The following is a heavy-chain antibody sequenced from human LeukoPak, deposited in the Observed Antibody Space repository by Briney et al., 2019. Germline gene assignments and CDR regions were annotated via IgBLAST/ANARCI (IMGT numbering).Heavy chain of an antibody. J-gene: IGHJ5*02. D-gene: IGHD6-13*01. CDR2: IYYSGST. Sequence: SETLSLTCTVSGGSISSSSYYWGWIRQPPGKGLEWIGSIYYSGSTYYNPSLKSRVTISVDTSKNQFSLKLSSVTAADTAVYYCARDTTRAHSSRANRVPNWFDPWGQGTLVTVSS. V-gene: IGHV4-39*07. CDR1: GGSISSSSYY. CDR3: ARDTTRAHSSRANRVPNWFDP.